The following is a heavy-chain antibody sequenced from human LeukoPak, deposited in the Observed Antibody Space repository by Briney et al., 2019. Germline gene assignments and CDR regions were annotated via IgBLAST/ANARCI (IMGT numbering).Heavy chain of an antibody. CDR1: GYSFTSYW. D-gene: IGHD4-17*01. Sequence: GESLKISCKGSGYSFTSYWIGWVRQMPGKGLEWMGTIDPSDSYTNYNPSFQGHVTISADKSISTAYLQWSGLKASDTAMFYCARHEDGDYSFDSWGQGTLVTVSS. CDR3: ARHEDGDYSFDS. J-gene: IGHJ4*02. V-gene: IGHV5-10-1*01. CDR2: IDPSDSYT.